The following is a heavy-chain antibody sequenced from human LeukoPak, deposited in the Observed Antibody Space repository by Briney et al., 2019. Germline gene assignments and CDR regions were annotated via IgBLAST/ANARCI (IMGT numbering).Heavy chain of an antibody. CDR1: GFTFSSYA. D-gene: IGHD4/OR15-4a*01. J-gene: IGHJ4*02. CDR3: ARVLSLYGAPYHPDY. Sequence: GGSLRLSCAASGFTFSSYAMSWVRQAPGKGLEWVSAISGSGGSTYYADSAKGRFTISRDNSKNTLYLQMNSLRAEDTAIYYCARVLSLYGAPYHPDYWGQGTLVSVSS. CDR2: ISGSGGST. V-gene: IGHV3-23*01.